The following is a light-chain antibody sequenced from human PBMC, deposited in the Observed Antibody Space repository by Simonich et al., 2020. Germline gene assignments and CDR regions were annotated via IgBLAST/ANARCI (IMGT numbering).Light chain of an antibody. CDR3: QQYDNLPLT. V-gene: IGKV1-12*01. Sequence: DIQMTQSPSSVSASVGDRVTITCRARQGLSSVLALYLQKTGKAPNLLIYAASSLQSVVPSRFSGSGSGTDFTFTISSLQPEDIATYYCQQYDNLPLTFGGGTKVEIK. CDR2: AAS. CDR1: QGLSSV. J-gene: IGKJ4*01.